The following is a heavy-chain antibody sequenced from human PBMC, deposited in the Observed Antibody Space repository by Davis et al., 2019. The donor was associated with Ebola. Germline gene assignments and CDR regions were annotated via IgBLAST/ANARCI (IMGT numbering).Heavy chain of an antibody. V-gene: IGHV3-30*03. CDR1: GFTFSSYA. Sequence: GGSLRLSCAASGFTFSSYAMQWVRQAPGKGLEWVAVISYDGSNKYYADSVKGRFTISRDNSKNTLYLQMNSLRAEDTAVYYCARESIWSRMVYAIYGMDVWGKGTTVTVSS. D-gene: IGHD2-8*01. CDR3: ARESIWSRMVYAIYGMDV. J-gene: IGHJ6*04. CDR2: ISYDGSNK.